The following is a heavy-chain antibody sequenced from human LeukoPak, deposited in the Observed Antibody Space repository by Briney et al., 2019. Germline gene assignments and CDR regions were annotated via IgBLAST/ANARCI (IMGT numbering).Heavy chain of an antibody. D-gene: IGHD3-22*01. CDR3: AKDVEGYYDSSGYYRTSKYFQH. Sequence: PGGSLRLSCAASGFTFSSYAMSWVRQAPGKGLEWVSAISGSGGSTYYADSVKGRFTISRDNSKNTLYLQMNSLRAEDTAVYYRAKDVEGYYDSSGYYRTSKYFQHWGQGTLVTVSS. CDR2: ISGSGGST. J-gene: IGHJ1*01. V-gene: IGHV3-23*01. CDR1: GFTFSSYA.